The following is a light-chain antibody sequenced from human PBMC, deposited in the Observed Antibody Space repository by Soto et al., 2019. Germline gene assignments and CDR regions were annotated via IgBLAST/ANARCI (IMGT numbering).Light chain of an antibody. CDR3: ASWDDSLNGLV. CDR2: SNN. Sequence: QSVLTQPPSASGTPGQRVTISCSGSSSNIGSNTVNWYQQLPGTAPKLLIYSNNQRPSGVPDRFSVSKSGTSASLAISGLQSEDEDDYYCASWDDSLNGLVFGGGTKLTVL. J-gene: IGLJ2*01. V-gene: IGLV1-44*01. CDR1: SSNIGSNT.